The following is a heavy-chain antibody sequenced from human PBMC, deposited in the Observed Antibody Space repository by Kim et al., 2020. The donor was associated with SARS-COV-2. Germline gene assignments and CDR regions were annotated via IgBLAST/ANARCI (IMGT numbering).Heavy chain of an antibody. J-gene: IGHJ1*01. D-gene: IGHD3-22*01. CDR2: INHSGST. V-gene: IGHV4-34*01. Sequence: SETLSLTCAVYGGSFSGYYWSWIRQPPGKGLEWIGEINHSGSTNYNPSLKSRVTISVDTSKNQFSLKLSSVTAADTAVYYCARSAVARSYYYDSSGYYQPPEYFQHWGQGTLVTVSS. CDR1: GGSFSGYY. CDR3: ARSAVARSYYYDSSGYYQPPEYFQH.